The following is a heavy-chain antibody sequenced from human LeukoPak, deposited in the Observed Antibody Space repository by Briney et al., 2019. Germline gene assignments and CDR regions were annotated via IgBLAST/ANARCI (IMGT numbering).Heavy chain of an antibody. V-gene: IGHV3-23*01. Sequence: SGGFLRLSCAASGFTFSSYAMSWVRQAPGKGLEWVSAISGSGGSTYYADSVKGRFTISRDNSKNTLYLQMNSLRAEDTAVYYCAKCYVWFGELPLYYFDYWGQGTLVTVSS. CDR2: ISGSGGST. J-gene: IGHJ4*02. CDR1: GFTFSSYA. D-gene: IGHD3-10*01. CDR3: AKCYVWFGELPLYYFDY.